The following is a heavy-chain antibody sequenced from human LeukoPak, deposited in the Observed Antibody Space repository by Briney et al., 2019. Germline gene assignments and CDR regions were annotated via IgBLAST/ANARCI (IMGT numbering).Heavy chain of an antibody. Sequence: GASVKVSCKASGYTFTSYGISWVRQAPGQGLEWMGWISAYNGNTNYAQKFQGRVTMTRDTSISTAYMELSRLRSDDTAVYYCARDRNYGSGSSWFDPWGQGTLVTVSS. J-gene: IGHJ5*02. V-gene: IGHV1-18*01. CDR3: ARDRNYGSGSSWFDP. D-gene: IGHD3-10*01. CDR1: GYTFTSYG. CDR2: ISAYNGNT.